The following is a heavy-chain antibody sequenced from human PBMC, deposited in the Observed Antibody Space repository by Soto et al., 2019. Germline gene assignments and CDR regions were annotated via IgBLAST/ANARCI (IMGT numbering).Heavy chain of an antibody. V-gene: IGHV3-23*01. CDR3: AKEESSIAARSFDP. J-gene: IGHJ5*02. Sequence: GGSLKLSCEASGFTFSSNAMGWVRQVPGKGLEWVSAISGSGGSTYYADSVKGRFTISRDNSKNTLYLQMNSLRAEDTAVYYCAKEESSIAARSFDPWGQGTLVTVSS. CDR1: GFTFSSNA. CDR2: ISGSGGST. D-gene: IGHD6-6*01.